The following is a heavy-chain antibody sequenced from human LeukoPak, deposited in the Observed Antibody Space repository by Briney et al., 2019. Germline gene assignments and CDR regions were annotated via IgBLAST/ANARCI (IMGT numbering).Heavy chain of an antibody. CDR1: GFTFSSYG. Sequence: GGSPRLSCAASGFTFSSYGMHWVRQAPGKGLEWVAVISYDGSNKYYADSVKGRFTISRDNSKNTLYLQMNSLRAEDTAVYYCAKDRGACSSTSCYYFDYWGQGTLVTVSS. CDR2: ISYDGSNK. D-gene: IGHD2-2*01. CDR3: AKDRGACSSTSCYYFDY. V-gene: IGHV3-30*18. J-gene: IGHJ4*02.